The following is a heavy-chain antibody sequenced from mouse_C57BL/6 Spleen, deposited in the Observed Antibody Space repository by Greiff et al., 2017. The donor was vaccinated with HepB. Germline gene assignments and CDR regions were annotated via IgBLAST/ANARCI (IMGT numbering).Heavy chain of an antibody. V-gene: IGHV1-69*01. CDR2: IDPSDSYT. D-gene: IGHD1-1*01. Sequence: VQLQQSGAELVMPGASVKLSCKASGYTFTSYWMHWVKQRPGQGLEWIGEIDPSDSYTNYNQKFKGKSTLTVDKSSSTAYMQLSSLTSEDSAVYYCASGRTFAYWGQGTLVTVSA. J-gene: IGHJ3*01. CDR1: GYTFTSYW. CDR3: ASGRTFAY.